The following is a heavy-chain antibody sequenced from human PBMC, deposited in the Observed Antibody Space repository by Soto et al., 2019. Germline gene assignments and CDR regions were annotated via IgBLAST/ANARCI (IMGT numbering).Heavy chain of an antibody. Sequence: QVQLVESGGGVVQPGRSLRLSCAASGFTFSSYGMHWVRQAPGKGLEWVAVIWYDGSNKYYADSVKGRFTISRDNSKNTLYLQMNSLRAEDTAVYYCARDRPPHTMIVVPGSFDLWGRGTLVTVSS. D-gene: IGHD3-22*01. J-gene: IGHJ2*01. CDR1: GFTFSSYG. CDR3: ARDRPPHTMIVVPGSFDL. CDR2: IWYDGSNK. V-gene: IGHV3-33*01.